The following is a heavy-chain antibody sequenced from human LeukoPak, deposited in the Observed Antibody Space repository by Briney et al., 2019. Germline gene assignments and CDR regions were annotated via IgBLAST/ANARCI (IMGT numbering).Heavy chain of an antibody. Sequence: RPAGSLRLSCSASGFTFSRNALHWVRQAPGKGLEYVSGISSDGGSTYYADSVRGRFTISRDNSKNTLYLQMSSLRHEDTAEYYCVKDLTAMDDYWGQGTLVTVSS. CDR3: VKDLTAMDDY. V-gene: IGHV3-64D*06. CDR1: GFTFSRNA. J-gene: IGHJ4*02. D-gene: IGHD5-18*01. CDR2: ISSDGGST.